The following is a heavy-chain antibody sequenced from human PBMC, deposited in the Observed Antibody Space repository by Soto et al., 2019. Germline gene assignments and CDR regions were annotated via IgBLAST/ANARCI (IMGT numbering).Heavy chain of an antibody. D-gene: IGHD3-16*01. V-gene: IGHV1-69*13. J-gene: IGHJ6*02. CDR3: ARGGAPSIEYYYYGMDV. CDR2: IIPIFGTA. CDR1: GGTFSSYA. Sequence: ASVKVSCKASGGTFSSYAISWVRQAPGQGLEWMGGIIPIFGTANYAQKFQGRVTITADESTSTAYMELSSLRSEDTAVYYCARGGAPSIEYYYYGMDVWGQGTTVTVSS.